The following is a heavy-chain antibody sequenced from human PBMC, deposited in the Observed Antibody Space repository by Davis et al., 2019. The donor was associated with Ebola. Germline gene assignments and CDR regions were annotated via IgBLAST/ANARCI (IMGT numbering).Heavy chain of an antibody. Sequence: MPSETLSLTCAVYGGSFSGYYWSWIRQPPGKGLEWIGEINHSGSTNYNPSLKSRFTISVDTSKNQFSLKLSSVTAADTAVYYCAGIAKYGGNNYWGQGTLVTVSS. D-gene: IGHD4-23*01. J-gene: IGHJ4*02. CDR1: GGSFSGYY. V-gene: IGHV4-34*01. CDR3: AGIAKYGGNNY. CDR2: INHSGST.